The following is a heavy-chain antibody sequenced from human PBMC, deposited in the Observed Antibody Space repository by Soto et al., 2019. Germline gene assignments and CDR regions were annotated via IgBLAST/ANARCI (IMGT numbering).Heavy chain of an antibody. CDR2: IYYSGST. Sequence: PSETLSLTCTVSGGSISSYYWSWIRQPPGKGLEWIGYIYYSGSTYYNPSLKSRVTISVDTSKNQFSLKLSSVTAADTAVYYCARLWGWYFDYWGQGTLVTVSS. CDR1: GGSISSYY. CDR3: ARLWGWYFDY. D-gene: IGHD2-21*01. V-gene: IGHV4-59*01. J-gene: IGHJ4*02.